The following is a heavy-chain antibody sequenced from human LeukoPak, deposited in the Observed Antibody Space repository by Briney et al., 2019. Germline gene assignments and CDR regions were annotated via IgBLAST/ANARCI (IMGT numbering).Heavy chain of an antibody. CDR3: ARDLRRFAAYYFDY. Sequence: GGSLRLSCAASGFTFGSYGMHWDRQAPGKGLEWVAVVSSDGRDKHHADSVKGRFTISRDNSKNTLYLQTNSLRAEDTAVYYCARDLRRFAAYYFDYWGQGTLVTVSS. CDR1: GFTFGSYG. CDR2: VSSDGRDK. V-gene: IGHV3-30*03. J-gene: IGHJ4*02. D-gene: IGHD5/OR15-5a*01.